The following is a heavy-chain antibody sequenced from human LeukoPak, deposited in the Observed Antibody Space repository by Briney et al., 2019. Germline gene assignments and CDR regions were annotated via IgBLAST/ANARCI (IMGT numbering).Heavy chain of an antibody. V-gene: IGHV3-48*02. J-gene: IGHJ4*02. CDR1: GFTFNSYS. CDR3: ARDVHWAFDY. Sequence: GGSLRLSCGASGFTFNSYSMNWVRQAPGKGLEWVSYISSSTSRIYYADSVKGRFTISRDSARRSLFLQMNSLRDEDTAVYYCARDVHWAFDYWGQGTLVTVSS. D-gene: IGHD7-27*01. CDR2: ISSSTSRI.